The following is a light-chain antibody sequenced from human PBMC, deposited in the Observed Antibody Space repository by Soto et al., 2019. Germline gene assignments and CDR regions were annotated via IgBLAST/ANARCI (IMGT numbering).Light chain of an antibody. J-gene: IGLJ1*01. V-gene: IGLV2-14*01. Sequence: QSVLPHPVSVSGSPGQSIAISCTGTSSDVGGYNYVSWYHQHAGKAPKLMIYDVSNRPSGVSNRFSGSKSGNTASLTISGLQAEDEADYYCSSYTSSSTPLYVFGTGTKVTVL. CDR1: SSDVGGYNY. CDR3: SSYTSSSTPLYV. CDR2: DVS.